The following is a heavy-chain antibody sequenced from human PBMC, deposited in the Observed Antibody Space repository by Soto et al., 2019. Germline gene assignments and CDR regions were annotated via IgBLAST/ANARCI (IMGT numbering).Heavy chain of an antibody. J-gene: IGHJ4*02. Sequence: ASVKVSCKASGYTFTSYYMHWVRQAPGQGLEWMGIINPRGGITSYAQKFQGRVTMTRDTSTSTVYMELNSLRSEDTAVYDCARDYYYDSSGYYGAFDYWGQGTLVTVSS. CDR3: ARDYYYDSSGYYGAFDY. CDR2: INPRGGIT. V-gene: IGHV1-46*03. D-gene: IGHD3-22*01. CDR1: GYTFTSYY.